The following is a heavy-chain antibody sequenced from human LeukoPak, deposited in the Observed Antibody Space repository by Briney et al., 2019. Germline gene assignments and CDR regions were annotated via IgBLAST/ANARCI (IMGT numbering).Heavy chain of an antibody. J-gene: IGHJ4*02. Sequence: SETLSLTCAVYGGSFSGYYWSWIRQPPGKGLEWIGEINHSGSTNYNPSLKSRVTISVDTSKNQFSLKLSSVTAADTAVYYCARGRGWLQPFDYWGQGTLVTVSS. V-gene: IGHV4-34*01. CDR2: INHSGST. CDR3: ARGRGWLQPFDY. CDR1: GGSFSGYY. D-gene: IGHD5-24*01.